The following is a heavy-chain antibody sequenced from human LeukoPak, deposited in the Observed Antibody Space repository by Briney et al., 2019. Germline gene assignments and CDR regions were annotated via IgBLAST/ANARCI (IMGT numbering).Heavy chain of an antibody. V-gene: IGHV1-2*02. CDR3: ARDLRVEWSVDY. CDR2: INPNSGGT. D-gene: IGHD3-3*01. CDR1: GYTFTDYY. Sequence: ASVKVSCKTSGYTFTDYYMHWVRQAPGQGLEWMGWINPNSGGTNYAQKFQGRVTMSRDTSIRTAYMELSRLRSDDTAVYYCARDLRVEWSVDYWGQGTLVTVSS. J-gene: IGHJ4*02.